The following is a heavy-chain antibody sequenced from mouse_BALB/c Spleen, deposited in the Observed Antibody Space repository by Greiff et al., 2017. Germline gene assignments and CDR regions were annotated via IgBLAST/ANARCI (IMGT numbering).Heavy chain of an antibody. Sequence: EVQVVESGGGLVKPGGSLKLSCAASGFAFSSYDMSWVRQTPEKRLEWVAYISSGGGSTYYPDTVKGRFTISRDNAKNTLYPQMSSLKSEDTAMYYCAQDGIYLYTIGYWGQGTSVTVSS. J-gene: IGHJ4*01. V-gene: IGHV5-12-1*01. CDR1: GFAFSSYD. CDR3: AQDGIYLYTIGY. CDR2: ISSGGGST. D-gene: IGHD5-5*01.